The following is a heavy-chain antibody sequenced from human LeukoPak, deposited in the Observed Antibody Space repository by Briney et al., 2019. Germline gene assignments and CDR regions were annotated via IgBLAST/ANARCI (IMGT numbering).Heavy chain of an antibody. CDR2: IYYSGST. CDR1: GGSISSYY. V-gene: IGHV4-59*01. J-gene: IGHJ5*02. D-gene: IGHD3-10*01. CDR3: ARGCYYGLWNDFRFDP. Sequence: SETLSLTCTVSGGSISSYYWSWLRQPPAKGLEWTGYIYYSGSTYYKPSLMSRVTISVDTSKNHLSLKLSSVDAADRAVHYCARGCYYGLWNDFRFDPWGQGNLVTVSS.